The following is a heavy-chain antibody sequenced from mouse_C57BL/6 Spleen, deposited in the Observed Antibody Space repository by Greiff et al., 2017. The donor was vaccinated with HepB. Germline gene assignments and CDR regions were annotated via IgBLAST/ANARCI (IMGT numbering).Heavy chain of an antibody. J-gene: IGHJ2*01. Sequence: EVKLVESGGGLVKPGGSLKLSCAASGFTFSDYGMHWVRQAPEKGLEWVAYISSGSSTIYYADTVKGRFTISRDNAKNTLFLQMTSLRSEDTAMYYCAREGVYDGYYVGYYFDYWGQGTTLTVSS. CDR2: ISSGSSTI. D-gene: IGHD2-3*01. V-gene: IGHV5-17*01. CDR3: AREGVYDGYYVGYYFDY. CDR1: GFTFSDYG.